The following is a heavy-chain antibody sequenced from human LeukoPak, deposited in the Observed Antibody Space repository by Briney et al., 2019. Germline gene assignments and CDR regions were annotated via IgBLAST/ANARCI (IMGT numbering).Heavy chain of an antibody. D-gene: IGHD6-19*01. CDR1: GFTFSSYA. CDR3: ARDTGSGWDLDY. J-gene: IGHJ4*02. Sequence: GGSLRLSCAASGFTFSSYAMSWDRQAPGRGLEWVSSISGSGGSTYYADSVKGRFTISRDNSKNSLYLRMNSLRTEDTALYYCARDTGSGWDLDYWGQGTLVTVSS. V-gene: IGHV3-23*01. CDR2: ISGSGGST.